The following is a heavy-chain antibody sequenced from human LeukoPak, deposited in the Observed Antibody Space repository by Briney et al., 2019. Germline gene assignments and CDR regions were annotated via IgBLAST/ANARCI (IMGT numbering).Heavy chain of an antibody. CDR1: GGSISSGDYY. J-gene: IGHJ6*02. CDR2: IYYSGST. Sequence: SETLSLTCTVSGGSISSGDYYWSWIRQPPGKGLEWIGYIYYSGSTYYNPSLKSRVTISVDTSKNQFSLKLSSVTAADTAVYYCARADCSSTSCYKRYADCYYGMDVWGQGTTVTVSS. CDR3: ARADCSSTSCYKRYADCYYGMDV. V-gene: IGHV4-30-4*01. D-gene: IGHD2-2*02.